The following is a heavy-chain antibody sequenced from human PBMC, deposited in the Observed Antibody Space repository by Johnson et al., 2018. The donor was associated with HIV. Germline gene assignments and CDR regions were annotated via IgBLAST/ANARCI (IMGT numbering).Heavy chain of an antibody. D-gene: IGHD1-7*01. CDR2: ISSSGSTI. Sequence: EKLVESGGGVVQPGRSLRLSCAASGFTFSSYAMHWVRQAPGKGLEWVSYISSSGSTIYYVDSVKGRFTVSRDNAKRSLYLQLNSLRDDDTALYYCAKDIRTGTPRNYAFDIWGQGTMVTVS. CDR3: AKDIRTGTPRNYAFDI. CDR1: GFTFSSYA. J-gene: IGHJ3*02. V-gene: IGHV3-48*02.